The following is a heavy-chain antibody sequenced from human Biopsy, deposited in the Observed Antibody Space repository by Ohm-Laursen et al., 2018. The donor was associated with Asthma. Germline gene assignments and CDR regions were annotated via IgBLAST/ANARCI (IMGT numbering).Heavy chain of an antibody. CDR1: GDSFSSYA. D-gene: IGHD5-12*01. Sequence: GSSVKVSCKASGDSFSSYAISWVRQAPGQGLEWMGGLIPVLGTPDHAQMLEGRVTITADESTSTAYMELSSLSSEDTAVYYCARGYSGSDRIVYYYSGLEVWGQGTTVTVSS. CDR3: ARGYSGSDRIVYYYSGLEV. CDR2: LIPVLGTP. J-gene: IGHJ6*02. V-gene: IGHV1-69*01.